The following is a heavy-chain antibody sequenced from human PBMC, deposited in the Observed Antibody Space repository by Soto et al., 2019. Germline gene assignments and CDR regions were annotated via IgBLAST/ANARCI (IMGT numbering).Heavy chain of an antibody. Sequence: EVHLVESGGGLVQTGGSLRLSCAIFEGTVIRDWRNWVRQAPGKGLEWVAHTNQDGSEKYYVDSVKGRFTISRDNDKNSRYLQMNSLIAEDTAMYYCSGGVGDAFWGQGTLVTVSS. CDR2: TNQDGSEK. CDR1: EGTVIRDW. D-gene: IGHD1-26*01. CDR3: SGGVGDAF. J-gene: IGHJ4*02. V-gene: IGHV3-7*01.